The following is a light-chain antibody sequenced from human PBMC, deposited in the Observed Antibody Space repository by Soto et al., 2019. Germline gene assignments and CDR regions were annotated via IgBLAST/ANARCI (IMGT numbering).Light chain of an antibody. CDR3: AAWDDSLNGPV. Sequence: QPVLTQPPSASGTPGQRVTISCSGSSSNIGSNTVNWYQQLPGTAPKLLIYDTNQQATGVPDRFSGSRSGTSASLAIHGLQSEDEADYHCAAWDDSLNGPVFGGGTKLTVL. CDR2: DTN. J-gene: IGLJ2*01. CDR1: SSNIGSNT. V-gene: IGLV1-44*01.